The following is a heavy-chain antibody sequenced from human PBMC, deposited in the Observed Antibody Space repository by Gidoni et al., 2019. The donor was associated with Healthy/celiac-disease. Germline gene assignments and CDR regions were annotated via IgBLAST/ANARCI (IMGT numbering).Heavy chain of an antibody. Sequence: EVQLLESGGGLVQPGGSLRLSCSASGFTFSSYALTWGRQAPGKGLEWVSAMSGSGGSTYYADSVKGRFTISRDNSKNTLYLQMNSLRAEDTAVYYCAKSRGITMVRGVIIDLWYFDLWGRGTLVTVSS. CDR2: MSGSGGST. J-gene: IGHJ2*01. CDR1: GFTFSSYA. D-gene: IGHD3-10*01. CDR3: AKSRGITMVRGVIIDLWYFDL. V-gene: IGHV3-23*01.